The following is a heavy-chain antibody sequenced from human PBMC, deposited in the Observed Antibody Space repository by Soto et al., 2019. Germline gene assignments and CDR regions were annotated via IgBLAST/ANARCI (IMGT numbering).Heavy chain of an antibody. Sequence: EVQLVESGGGLVQPGGSLRLSCAASGFTFRTYWMGWVRQAPGKGLEWVANIREDGSGNFYVDSVKGRFTISRDNAKNSLFLQMSSLSAEDTAVYYCARGLSDLAARAEGVYFDYWGQGALVTVSS. CDR1: GFTFRTYW. V-gene: IGHV3-7*04. D-gene: IGHD6-6*01. J-gene: IGHJ4*02. CDR2: IREDGSGN. CDR3: ARGLSDLAARAEGVYFDY.